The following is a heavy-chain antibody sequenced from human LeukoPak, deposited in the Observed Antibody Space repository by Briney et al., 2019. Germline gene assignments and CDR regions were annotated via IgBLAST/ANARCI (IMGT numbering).Heavy chain of an antibody. Sequence: LRLSCAASGFTFRSYWMSWVRQPPGKGLEWIGYIYYSGSTYYNPSLKSRVTISVDTSKNQFSLKLSSVTAADTAVYYCARRAMIVVVSQPSDAFDIWGQGTMVTVSS. CDR3: ARRAMIVVVSQPSDAFDI. J-gene: IGHJ3*02. D-gene: IGHD3-22*01. CDR2: IYYSGST. CDR1: GFTFRSYW. V-gene: IGHV4-30-4*08.